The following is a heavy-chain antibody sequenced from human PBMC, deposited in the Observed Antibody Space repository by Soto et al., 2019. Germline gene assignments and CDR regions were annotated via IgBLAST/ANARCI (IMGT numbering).Heavy chain of an antibody. CDR3: ARDPPLITIFGVVIPDYGMDV. D-gene: IGHD3-3*01. V-gene: IGHV3-13*01. J-gene: IGHJ6*02. CDR2: IGTAGDT. CDR1: GFTFSSYD. Sequence: PGGSLRLSCAASGFTFSSYDMHWVRQATGKGLEWVSAIGTAGDTYYPGSVKGRFTISRENAKNSLYLQMNSLRAEDTAVYYCARDPPLITIFGVVIPDYGMDVWGQGTTVTVSS.